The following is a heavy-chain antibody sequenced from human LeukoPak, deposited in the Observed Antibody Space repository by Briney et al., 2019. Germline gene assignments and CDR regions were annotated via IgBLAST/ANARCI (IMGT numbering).Heavy chain of an antibody. CDR2: ISGSGGST. J-gene: IGHJ4*02. Sequence: GGSLRLSCAASGFTFSSYAMSWVRQAPGKGLEWVSAISGSGGSTYYADSVKGRFTISRDNSKNTLYLQMNSLRAEDTAVYYCAKVRYYYDSSGYYYVWGQGTLVTVSS. CDR3: AKVRYYYDSSGYYYV. CDR1: GFTFSSYA. V-gene: IGHV3-23*01. D-gene: IGHD3-22*01.